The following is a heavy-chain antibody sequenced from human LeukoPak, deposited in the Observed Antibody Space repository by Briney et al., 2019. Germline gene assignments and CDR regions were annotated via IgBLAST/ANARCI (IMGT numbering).Heavy chain of an antibody. CDR1: GGSISSGGYY. J-gene: IGHJ4*02. CDR2: IYYSGST. D-gene: IGHD5-12*01. V-gene: IGHV4-31*03. CDR3: AREWSDPYSGYDYYYFDY. Sequence: SETLSLTCTVSGGSISSGGYYWSWIRQHPGKGLEWIGYIYYSGSTYYNPSLKSRVTISVDTSKNQFSLKLSSVTAADTAVYYCAREWSDPYSGYDYYYFDYWGQGTLVTVSS.